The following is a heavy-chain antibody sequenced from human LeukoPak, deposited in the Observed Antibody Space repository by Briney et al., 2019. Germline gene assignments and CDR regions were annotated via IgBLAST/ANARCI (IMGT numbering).Heavy chain of an antibody. Sequence: GGSLRLSCAASGFTFSSYAMSWVRQAPGKGLEWVSAISGSGGSTYYADSVKGRFTISRDNSKNTLYLQMNSLRAEDTAVYYCAKPHTTYYYDSSGYSGFDYWGQGTLVTVSS. CDR3: AKPHTTYYYDSSGYSGFDY. CDR1: GFTFSSYA. D-gene: IGHD3-22*01. CDR2: ISGSGGST. J-gene: IGHJ4*02. V-gene: IGHV3-23*01.